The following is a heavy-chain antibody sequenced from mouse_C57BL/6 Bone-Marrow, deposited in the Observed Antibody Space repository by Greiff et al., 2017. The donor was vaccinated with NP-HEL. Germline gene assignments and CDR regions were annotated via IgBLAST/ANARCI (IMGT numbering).Heavy chain of an antibody. D-gene: IGHD1-1*01. V-gene: IGHV14-4*01. CDR1: GFNIKDDY. CDR3: TTTATVVAKEPYWYFDG. CDR2: IDPENGDT. Sequence: VQLQQSGAELVRPGASVKLSCTASGFNIKDDYMHWVKQRPEQGLEWIGWIDPENGDTEYASKFQGKATITADTSSNTAYLQLSSLTSEDTAVYYCTTTATVVAKEPYWYFDGWGTGTTVTVSS. J-gene: IGHJ1*03.